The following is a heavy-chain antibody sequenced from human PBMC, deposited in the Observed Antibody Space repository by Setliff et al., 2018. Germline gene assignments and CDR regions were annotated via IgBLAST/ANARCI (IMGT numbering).Heavy chain of an antibody. CDR1: GFTFSTYR. J-gene: IGHJ4*02. Sequence: PGGSLRLSCAASGFTFSTYRMHWVRQAPGKGLEWVAVIWDDGGNKYHADSVKGRFTISRDNSKNTLYLQMNSLRPEDTAVYYCAKAGGWNWPRYYFDYWGQGTLVTVSS. CDR2: IWDDGGNK. CDR3: AKAGGWNWPRYYFDY. V-gene: IGHV3-30*02. D-gene: IGHD1-7*01.